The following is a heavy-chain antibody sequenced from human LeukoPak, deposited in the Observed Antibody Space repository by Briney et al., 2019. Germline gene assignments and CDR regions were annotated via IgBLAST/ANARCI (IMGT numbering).Heavy chain of an antibody. CDR2: IYHSGST. J-gene: IGHJ4*02. CDR1: GGSISSSNW. Sequence: SETLSLTCAVSGGSISSSNWWSWVRQPPGKGLEWIGEIYHSGSTNYNPSLKSRVTISVDKSKNQFSLKLSSLTAADTAVYYCARLGIAAAGDFDYWGQGTLVTVSS. CDR3: ARLGIAAAGDFDY. V-gene: IGHV4-4*02. D-gene: IGHD6-13*01.